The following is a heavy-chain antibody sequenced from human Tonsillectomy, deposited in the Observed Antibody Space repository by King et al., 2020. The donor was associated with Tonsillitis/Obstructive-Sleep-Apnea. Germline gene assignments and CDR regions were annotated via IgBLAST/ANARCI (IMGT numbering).Heavy chain of an antibody. Sequence: VQLVESGGGLVQPGGSLRLSCAASGFTFSSYWISWVRQAPGKGLEWVANIKHDGSEKNYVDSVKGRFTISRDNAKNSLYLQMNSLRAEDTAVYYCASLDTTMVTGDYWGQGTLLTVSS. CDR2: IKHDGSEK. CDR1: GFTFSSYW. V-gene: IGHV3-7*01. J-gene: IGHJ4*02. CDR3: ASLDTTMVTGDY. D-gene: IGHD5-18*01.